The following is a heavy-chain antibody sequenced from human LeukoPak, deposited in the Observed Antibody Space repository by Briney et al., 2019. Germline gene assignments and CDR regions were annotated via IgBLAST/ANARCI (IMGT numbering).Heavy chain of an antibody. D-gene: IGHD1-1*01. CDR2: IYYSGST. CDR1: GGSISSSSYY. J-gene: IGHJ3*02. V-gene: IGHV4-39*07. Sequence: SETLSLTCTVSGGSISSSSYYWGWIRQPPGKGLEWIGSIYYSGSTYYNPSLKSRVTISVDTSKNQFSLKLSSVTAADTAVYYCARGYGAFDIWGQGTMVTVSS. CDR3: ARGYGAFDI.